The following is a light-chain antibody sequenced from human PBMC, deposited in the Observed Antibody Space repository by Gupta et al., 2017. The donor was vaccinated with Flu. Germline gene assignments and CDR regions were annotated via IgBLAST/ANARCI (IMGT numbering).Light chain of an antibody. J-gene: IGKJ4*01. CDR2: NAS. V-gene: IGKV3-11*01. CDR3: QQRCNWPLT. CDR1: QSVSIS. Sequence: EIVLTQSPATLSLSPGERATLSCRASQSVSISLAWYQQRPGQAPRLLIYNASNRATGIPARFSGSGSGTDFTLTISSLEPEDFAVYYCQQRCNWPLTFGGGTKVEIK.